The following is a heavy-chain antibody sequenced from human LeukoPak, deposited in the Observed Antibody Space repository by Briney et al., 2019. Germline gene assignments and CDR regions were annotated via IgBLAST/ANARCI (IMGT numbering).Heavy chain of an antibody. J-gene: IGHJ5*02. Sequence: SETLSLTCAVPGGSISSGGYSWSWIRQPPGKGLEWIGYIYYSGSTYYNPSLKSRVTISVDTSKNQFSLKLSSVTAADTAVYYCARLSYDSSGTWGQGTLVTVSS. V-gene: IGHV4-30-4*07. CDR2: IYYSGST. CDR1: GGSISSGGYS. CDR3: ARLSYDSSGT. D-gene: IGHD3-22*01.